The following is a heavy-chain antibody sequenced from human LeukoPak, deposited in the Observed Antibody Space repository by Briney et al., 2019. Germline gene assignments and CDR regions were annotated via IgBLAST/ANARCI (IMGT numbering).Heavy chain of an antibody. CDR3: AREGSDWNYYYYMDV. Sequence: AGGSLRLSCAASGFTFSSYWMSWVRQAPGKGLEWVANIKQDGSEKYYVDSVKGRFTISRDNAKNSLYLQMNSLRAEDTAVYYCAREGSDWNYYYYMDVWGKGTTVTISS. CDR2: IKQDGSEK. D-gene: IGHD6-19*01. V-gene: IGHV3-7*01. J-gene: IGHJ6*03. CDR1: GFTFSSYW.